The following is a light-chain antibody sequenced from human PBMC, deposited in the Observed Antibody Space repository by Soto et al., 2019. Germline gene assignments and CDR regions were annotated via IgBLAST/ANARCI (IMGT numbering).Light chain of an antibody. CDR2: GAS. CDR1: QSLSSN. J-gene: IGKJ5*01. Sequence: EIVLTQSPATLSLSPGERATLSCRASQSLSSNFLAWYQQKPGQPPRLLIYGASTRAAIIPARFSGSGSGTEFTLTISSLEPEDFAIYYCQQRSNSITFGQGTRLEIK. CDR3: QQRSNSIT. V-gene: IGKV3-11*01.